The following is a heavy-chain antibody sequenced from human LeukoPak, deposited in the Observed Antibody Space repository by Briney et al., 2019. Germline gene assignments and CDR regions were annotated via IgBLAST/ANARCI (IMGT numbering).Heavy chain of an antibody. J-gene: IGHJ5*02. V-gene: IGHV3-74*01. D-gene: IGHD3-22*01. Sequence: GGSLRLSCAASGFTFSSYWMHWVRQAPGKGLEWVSRISNDGSSTSYADSVKGRFTISRDKAKNTLYLQMNSLRAEDTAVYYCARDRSSGYNWFDPWGQGTLVTVS. CDR3: ARDRSSGYNWFDP. CDR1: GFTFSSYW. CDR2: ISNDGSST.